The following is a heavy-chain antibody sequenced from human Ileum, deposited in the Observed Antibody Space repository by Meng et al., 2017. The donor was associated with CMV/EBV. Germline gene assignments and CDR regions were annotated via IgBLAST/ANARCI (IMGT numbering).Heavy chain of an antibody. CDR1: GFTFSDYY. CDR2: INSDGSST. CDR3: VRGGSSSGWYSWFDP. V-gene: IGHV3-74*01. J-gene: IGHJ5*02. Sequence: GGSLRLSCAASGFTFSDYYMSWIRQAPGKGLVWVSRINSDGSSTSDADSVKGRFTISRDNAKSTLYLQMNSLRAEDTAVYYCVRGGSSSGWYSWFDPWGQGTRVTVSS. D-gene: IGHD6-19*01.